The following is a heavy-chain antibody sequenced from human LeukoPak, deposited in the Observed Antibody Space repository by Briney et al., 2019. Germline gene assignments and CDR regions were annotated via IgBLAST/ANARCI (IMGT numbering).Heavy chain of an antibody. Sequence: SETLSLTCTVSGGSISSFYWNWIRQPPGKGLEWIGHIYYSGSTSYNPSLKSRVTISVDTSKNQFSLKLSSVTAADTAVYYCARLWDSSGYLSRWGQGTLVTVSS. V-gene: IGHV4-59*08. CDR1: GGSISSFY. J-gene: IGHJ4*02. CDR3: ARLWDSSGYLSR. D-gene: IGHD3-22*01. CDR2: IYYSGST.